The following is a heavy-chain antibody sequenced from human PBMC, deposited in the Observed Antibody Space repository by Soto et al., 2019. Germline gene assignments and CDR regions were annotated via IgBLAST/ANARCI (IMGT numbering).Heavy chain of an antibody. Sequence: GGSLRLSCAASGFTFSSYSMNWVRQAPGKGLEWVSSISSSSSYIYYADSVKGRFTIPRDNAKNSLYLQMNSLRAEDTAVYYCARDIVVVPAAIHDAFDIWGQGTMVTVSS. J-gene: IGHJ3*02. CDR3: ARDIVVVPAAIHDAFDI. D-gene: IGHD2-2*02. V-gene: IGHV3-21*01. CDR1: GFTFSSYS. CDR2: ISSSSSYI.